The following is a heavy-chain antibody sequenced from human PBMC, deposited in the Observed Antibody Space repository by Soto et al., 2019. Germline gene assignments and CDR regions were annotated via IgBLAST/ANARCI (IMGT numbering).Heavy chain of an antibody. D-gene: IGHD3-16*01. CDR2: ISPGDSDT. J-gene: IGHJ4*02. Sequence: XESLKISCKACGYSFSNYWIGWVRQMPGKGLEWMTLISPGDSDTRYNPSFQGQVTISADKSITTAYLQWSSLKASDTAIYYCARRNTWGRDFDFWGQGTLVTGSS. CDR1: GYSFSNYW. V-gene: IGHV5-51*01. CDR3: ARRNTWGRDFDF.